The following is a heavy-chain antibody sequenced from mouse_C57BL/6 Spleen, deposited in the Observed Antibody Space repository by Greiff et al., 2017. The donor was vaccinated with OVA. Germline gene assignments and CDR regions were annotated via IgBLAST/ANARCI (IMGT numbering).Heavy chain of an antibody. CDR1: GFTFSDYY. D-gene: IGHD2-3*01. V-gene: IGHV5-12*01. CDR2: ISNGGGST. J-gene: IGHJ3*01. Sequence: EVKLMESGGGLVQPGGSLKLSCAASGFTFSDYYMYWVRQTPEKRLEWVAYISNGGGSTYYPDTVKGRFTISRDNAKNTLYLQMSRLKSEDTAMYYCARPLDGYPFAYWGQGTLVTVSA. CDR3: ARPLDGYPFAY.